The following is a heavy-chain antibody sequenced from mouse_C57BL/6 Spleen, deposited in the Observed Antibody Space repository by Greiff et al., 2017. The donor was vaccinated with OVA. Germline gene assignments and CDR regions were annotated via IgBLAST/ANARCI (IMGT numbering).Heavy chain of an antibody. CDR1: GYTFTSYW. J-gene: IGHJ1*03. V-gene: IGHV1-59*01. CDR3: ARLDYYGSSPWYFDV. CDR2: IDPSDSYT. Sequence: QVQLQQPGAELVRPGTSVKLSCKASGYTFTSYWMHWVKQRPGQGLEWIGVIDPSDSYTKYNQKSKGKATLTVDTSSSTAYMQLSSLTSEDSAVYYCARLDYYGSSPWYFDVWGTGTTVTVSS. D-gene: IGHD1-1*01.